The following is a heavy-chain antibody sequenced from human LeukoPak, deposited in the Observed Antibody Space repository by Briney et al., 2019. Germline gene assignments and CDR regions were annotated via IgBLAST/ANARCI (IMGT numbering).Heavy chain of an antibody. CDR2: ISYDGSNK. V-gene: IGHV3-30-3*01. J-gene: IGHJ6*02. CDR3: ARDRGLWISVYYYGMDV. D-gene: IGHD2-2*03. Sequence: GGSLRLSCAASGFTFSSYAMHWVRQAPGKGLEWVAVISYDGSNKYYADSVKGRFTISRDNSKNTLYLQMNSLRAEDTAVYYCARDRGLWISVYYYGMDVWGQGTLVTVSS. CDR1: GFTFSSYA.